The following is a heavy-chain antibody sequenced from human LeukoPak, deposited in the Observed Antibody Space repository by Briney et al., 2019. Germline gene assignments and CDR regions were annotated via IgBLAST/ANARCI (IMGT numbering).Heavy chain of an antibody. CDR1: GYTFTGYF. D-gene: IGHD4-11*01. J-gene: IGHJ4*02. V-gene: IGHV1-2*02. CDR2: INPNSGAT. Sequence: ASVKVSCMASGYTFTGYFMHWVRQAPGQGLEWMGWINPNSGATNYAQKFQGRATMTRDTSISTAYMELSRLRSDDTAVYYCARGPTVTHGDYWGQGTLVTVSS. CDR3: ARGPTVTHGDY.